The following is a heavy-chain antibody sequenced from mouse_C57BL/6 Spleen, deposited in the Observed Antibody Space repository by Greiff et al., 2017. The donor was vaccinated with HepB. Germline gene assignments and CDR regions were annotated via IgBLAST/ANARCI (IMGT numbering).Heavy chain of an antibody. CDR2: IYPGSGST. CDR3: VIYYGNSWFAY. CDR1: GYTFTSYW. Sequence: QVQLQQPGAELVKPGASVKMSCKASGYTFTSYWITWVKQRPGQGLGWIGDIYPGSGSTNYNEKFKSKATLTVDTSSSTAYMQLISLTSEDSAVYYCVIYYGNSWFAYWGQGTLVTVSA. D-gene: IGHD2-1*01. J-gene: IGHJ3*01. V-gene: IGHV1-55*01.